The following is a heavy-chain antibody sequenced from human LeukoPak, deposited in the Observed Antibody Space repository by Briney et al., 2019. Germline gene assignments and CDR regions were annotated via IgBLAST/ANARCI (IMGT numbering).Heavy chain of an antibody. CDR1: GGTFSSYA. V-gene: IGHV1-69*05. J-gene: IGHJ4*02. D-gene: IGHD6-6*01. Sequence: SVKVSCKASGGTFSSYAISWVRQAPGQGLEWMGGIIPIFGTANYAQKFQGRVTITTDESTSTAYMELSSLRSEDTAVYYCARAQTPYSSSSVLTLDYWGQGTLVTVSS. CDR2: IIPIFGTA. CDR3: ARAQTPYSSSSVLTLDY.